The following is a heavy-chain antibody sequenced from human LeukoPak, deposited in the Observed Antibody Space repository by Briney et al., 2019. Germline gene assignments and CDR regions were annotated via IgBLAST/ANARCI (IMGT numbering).Heavy chain of an antibody. CDR2: INHSGST. V-gene: IGHV4-34*01. CDR1: GGSFSGYY. J-gene: IGHJ6*02. D-gene: IGHD3-3*01. Sequence: SETLSLTCAVYGGSFSGYYWSWIRQPPGKGLEWIGEINHSGSTNYNPSLKSRVTISVDTSKNQFSLKLSSVTAADTAVYYCARAEYDFWSGYRTNAYGMDVWGQGTTVTVSS. CDR3: ARAEYDFWSGYRTNAYGMDV.